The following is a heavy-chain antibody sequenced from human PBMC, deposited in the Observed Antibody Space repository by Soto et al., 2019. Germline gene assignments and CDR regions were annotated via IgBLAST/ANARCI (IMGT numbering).Heavy chain of an antibody. CDR2: IKEDGSEK. CDR3: ARDYNREFDY. Sequence: SLRLSCAASGITFSDYWMSWVRQAPGKGLEWVANIKEDGSEKYYVDSVKGRFTISRDNAKNSLYMQMSSLRAEDTAVYYCARDYNREFDYWGQGTPVTVSS. D-gene: IGHD3-10*01. CDR1: GITFSDYW. J-gene: IGHJ4*02. V-gene: IGHV3-7*05.